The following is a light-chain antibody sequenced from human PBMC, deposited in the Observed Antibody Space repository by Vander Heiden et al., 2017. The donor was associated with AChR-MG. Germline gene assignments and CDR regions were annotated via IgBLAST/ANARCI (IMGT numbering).Light chain of an antibody. CDR2: GAS. J-gene: IGKJ2*01. CDR1: QSVTSNY. CDR3: QQYGGSYT. Sequence: ILLTHSPGTLSLSPGERATLSCRASQSVTSNYLAWYQQKPGQATRLLIHGASSRFTGIPDRFSGGGSGTDFTLTISRLEPEDFAVYYCQQYGGSYTFGQGTKLEI. V-gene: IGKV3-20*01.